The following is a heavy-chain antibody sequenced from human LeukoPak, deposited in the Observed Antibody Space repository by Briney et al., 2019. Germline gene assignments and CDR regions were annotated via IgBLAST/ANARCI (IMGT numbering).Heavy chain of an antibody. V-gene: IGHV3-23*01. CDR3: AKQLGYCSDGSCYFPY. CDR1: GFTFSSSA. J-gene: IGHJ4*02. Sequence: GGSLRLSSAASGFTFSSSAMSWVRQAPGKGLEWASAISNNGGYTYYADSVQGRFTISRDNSKSTLCLQMNSLRAEDTAVYYCAKQLGYCSDGSCYFPYWGQGTLVTVSS. D-gene: IGHD2-15*01. CDR2: ISNNGGYT.